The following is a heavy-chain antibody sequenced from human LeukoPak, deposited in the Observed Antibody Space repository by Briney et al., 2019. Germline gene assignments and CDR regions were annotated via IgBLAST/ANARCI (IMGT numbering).Heavy chain of an antibody. V-gene: IGHV1-2*04. D-gene: IGHD1-26*01. CDR1: GGTFSSYA. Sequence: ASVTVSCKASGGTFSSYAISWVRQAPGQGLKWMGWINPNSGGTNYAQKFQGWITMTRDTSISTAYMELSRLRSDDTAVYYCARAVSGSYLIYFDYWGQGTLVTVSS. CDR2: INPNSGGT. J-gene: IGHJ4*02. CDR3: ARAVSGSYLIYFDY.